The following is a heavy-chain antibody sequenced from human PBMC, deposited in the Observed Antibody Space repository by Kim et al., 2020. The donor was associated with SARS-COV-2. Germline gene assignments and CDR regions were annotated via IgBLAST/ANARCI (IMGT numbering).Heavy chain of an antibody. J-gene: IGHJ4*01. CDR1: GVSFSGYY. D-gene: IGHD4-4*01. Sequence: SETLSLTCAAYGVSFSGYYWSWIRQPPGKGLEWIGEINHSGSTNYNASLKSRVTISVDTSKNQISLKLSSVTAADTAVYYCSRGGGRRYGSNCGNFDYWG. V-gene: IGHV4-34*01. CDR2: INHSGST. CDR3: SRGGGRRYGSNCGNFDY.